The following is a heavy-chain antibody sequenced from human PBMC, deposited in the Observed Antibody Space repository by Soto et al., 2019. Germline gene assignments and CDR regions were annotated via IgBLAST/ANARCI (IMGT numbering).Heavy chain of an antibody. Sequence: SETLSLTCTVSGGSVSSGSYSWNWIRQPPGKGLEWIGYVYYSGTTNYNPSLKSRVTISVDTSKNQFSLKLTSVTAADTAVYYCASELSWNYVDLWGQGTLVTVSS. V-gene: IGHV4-61*01. CDR2: VYYSGTT. CDR3: ASELSWNYVDL. J-gene: IGHJ4*02. CDR1: GGSVSSGSYS.